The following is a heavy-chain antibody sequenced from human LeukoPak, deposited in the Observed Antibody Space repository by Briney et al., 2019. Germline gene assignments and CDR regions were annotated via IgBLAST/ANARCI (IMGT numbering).Heavy chain of an antibody. Sequence: GGSLRLSCAASGFTFSSYEMNWVRQAPGKGLEWVSSISSSSSYIYYADSVKGRFTISRDNAKNSLYLQMNSLRAEDTAVYYCARDSVGSGSYYHFDYWGQGTLVTVSS. V-gene: IGHV3-21*01. D-gene: IGHD3-10*01. CDR2: ISSSSSYI. J-gene: IGHJ4*02. CDR3: ARDSVGSGSYYHFDY. CDR1: GFTFSSYE.